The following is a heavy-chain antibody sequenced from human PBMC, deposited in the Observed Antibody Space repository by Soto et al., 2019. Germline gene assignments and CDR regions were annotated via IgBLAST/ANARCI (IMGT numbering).Heavy chain of an antibody. CDR2: ISGGGAGT. CDR3: AKDLWYQQLGNFDY. CDR1: GFTFSNYA. V-gene: IGHV3-23*01. Sequence: EVQLLESGGGLVQPGGSLRLSCEASGFTFSNYAMSWVRQARGKGLEWVSGISGGGAGTYYAESVKGRFTIARDNSKNTLYLQMNSLRAEDTAVYYCAKDLWYQQLGNFDYWGQGTLVTVAS. D-gene: IGHD6-13*01. J-gene: IGHJ4*02.